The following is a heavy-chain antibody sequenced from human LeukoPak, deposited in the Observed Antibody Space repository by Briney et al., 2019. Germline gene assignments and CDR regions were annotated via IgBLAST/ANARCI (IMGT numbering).Heavy chain of an antibody. D-gene: IGHD5-24*01. CDR3: ARVVDGYNYGAFDI. CDR1: GYTFTDYY. Sequence: ASVKVSCKASGYTFTDYYIHWVRQAPGQGLEWMGWINPNSGGTKYARRSQGRVTMTRDASISTAYTELSSLRSDDTAVYYCARVVDGYNYGAFDIWGQGTVVTVSS. CDR2: INPNSGGT. J-gene: IGHJ3*02. V-gene: IGHV1-2*02.